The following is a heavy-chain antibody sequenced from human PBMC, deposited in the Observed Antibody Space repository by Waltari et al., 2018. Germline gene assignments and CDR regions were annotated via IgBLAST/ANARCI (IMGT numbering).Heavy chain of an antibody. J-gene: IGHJ5*02. CDR3: ARELTTVKSRFDP. D-gene: IGHD4-17*01. V-gene: IGHV4-38-2*02. CDR2: IYHSGST. Sequence: QVQLQESGPGLVKPSETLSLTCAVSGYSISSGYYWGWIRQPPGKGLEWIGSIYHSGSTSYNPSLKSRVTISVDTSKNQFSLKLSSVTADDTAVYYCARELTTVKSRFDPWGQGTLVTVSS. CDR1: GYSISSGYY.